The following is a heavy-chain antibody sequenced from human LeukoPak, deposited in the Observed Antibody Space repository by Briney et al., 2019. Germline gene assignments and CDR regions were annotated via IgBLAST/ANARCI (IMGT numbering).Heavy chain of an antibody. D-gene: IGHD3-10*01. CDR3: ARVGDYYGSIGSDY. Sequence: GGSLRLSCAASGFTFSSYWMTWVRQAPGKGLGWVANIKNDGSEKFYVDSVKGRFTISRDNPKNSLYLQMNSLRAEDTAVYYCARVGDYYGSIGSDYWGQGTLVTVSS. V-gene: IGHV3-7*01. CDR2: IKNDGSEK. CDR1: GFTFSSYW. J-gene: IGHJ4*02.